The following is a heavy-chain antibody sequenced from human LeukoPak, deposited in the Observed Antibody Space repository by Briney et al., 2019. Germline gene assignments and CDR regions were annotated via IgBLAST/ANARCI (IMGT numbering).Heavy chain of an antibody. V-gene: IGHV1-18*01. J-gene: IGHJ4*02. CDR1: GYTFTSYG. CDR3: ARPNSPYCSSTSCWDRFDY. Sequence: ASVKVSCKASGYTFTSYGISWVRQAPGQGLEWMGWISAYNGNTNYAQKLQGRVTMTTDTSTSTAYMELRSLRSDDTAVYYCARPNSPYCSSTSCWDRFDYWGQGTLVTVSS. D-gene: IGHD2-2*01. CDR2: ISAYNGNT.